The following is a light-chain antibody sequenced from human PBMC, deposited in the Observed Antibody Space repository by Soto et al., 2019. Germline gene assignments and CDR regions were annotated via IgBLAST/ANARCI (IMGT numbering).Light chain of an antibody. V-gene: IGKV1-5*03. CDR3: QQYNFYWT. Sequence: DIQMTQSPSTLSASVGDRFTITCRASQSISSWLAWYQQKPGKAPKLLIYKASSLESGVPSRFSGSGSGTEFTLTISSLQPDDFATYYCQQYNFYWTFGQGTKVDIK. J-gene: IGKJ1*01. CDR2: KAS. CDR1: QSISSW.